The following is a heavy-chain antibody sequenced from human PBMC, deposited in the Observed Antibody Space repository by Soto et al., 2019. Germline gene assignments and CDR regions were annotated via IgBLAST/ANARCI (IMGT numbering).Heavy chain of an antibody. CDR2: ISGSGGST. J-gene: IGHJ3*02. V-gene: IGHV3-23*01. CDR1: GFTFSSYA. D-gene: IGHD3-22*01. CDR3: ARAHSNGYYGAFDI. Sequence: PGGSLRLSCAASGFTFSSYAMSWVRQAPGKGLEWVSAISGSGGSTYYADSVKGRFTISRDNSKNTLYLQMNSLRDEDTAVYYCARAHSNGYYGAFDIWGQATMVTVSS.